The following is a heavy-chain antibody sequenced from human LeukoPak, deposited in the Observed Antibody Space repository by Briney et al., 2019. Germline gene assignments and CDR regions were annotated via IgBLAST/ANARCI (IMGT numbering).Heavy chain of an antibody. CDR2: ISAYNGKT. D-gene: IGHD3-9*01. CDR1: GYSFTTYG. J-gene: IGHJ5*02. V-gene: IGHV1-18*01. CDR3: AREGKFYDILSGYSSAATWFDP. Sequence: ASVNVSCKASGYSFTTYGISWVREAPGRGIEWMGWISAYNGKTNYGKKFQGRVTMTTDTSTSTAYMELRSLSSDDTAMYYCAREGKFYDILSGYSSAATWFDPWGQGTLVTVSS.